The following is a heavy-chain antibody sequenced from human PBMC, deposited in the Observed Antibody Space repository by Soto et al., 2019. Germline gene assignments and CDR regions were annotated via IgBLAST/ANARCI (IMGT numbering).Heavy chain of an antibody. Sequence: SETLSLTCAVYGGSFSGYYWSWIRQPPGKGLEWIGEIIHSGSTNYNPSLKSRVIISVDTSKNQFSLKLSSVTAADTAVYFCARGYSYWGQGTQVTAPQ. CDR2: IIHSGST. CDR3: ARGYSY. CDR1: GGSFSGYY. V-gene: IGHV4-34*01. J-gene: IGHJ4*02. D-gene: IGHD2-21*01.